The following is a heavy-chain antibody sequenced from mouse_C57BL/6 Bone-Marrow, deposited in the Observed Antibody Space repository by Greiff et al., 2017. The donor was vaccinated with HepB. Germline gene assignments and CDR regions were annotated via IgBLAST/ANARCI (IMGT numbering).Heavy chain of an antibody. CDR3: ASQASYYGSSYDYAMDY. D-gene: IGHD1-1*01. CDR1: GFTFSDYG. J-gene: IGHJ4*01. V-gene: IGHV5-17*01. Sequence: EVKVVESGGGLVKPGGSLKLSCAASGFTFSDYGMHWVRQAPEKGLEWVAYISSGSSTIYYADTVKGRFTISRDNAKNTLFLQMTSLRSEDTAMYYCASQASYYGSSYDYAMDYWGQGTSVTVSS. CDR2: ISSGSSTI.